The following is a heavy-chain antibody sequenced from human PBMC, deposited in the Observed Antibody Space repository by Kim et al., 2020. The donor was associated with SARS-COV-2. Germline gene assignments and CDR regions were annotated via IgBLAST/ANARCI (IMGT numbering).Heavy chain of an antibody. V-gene: IGHV3-53*04. D-gene: IGHD3-10*01. CDR2: IYSGGST. CDR3: ARDPSGGYYSYGMDV. CDR1: GFTVSSNY. J-gene: IGHJ6*02. Sequence: GGSLRLSCAASGFTVSSNYMSWVRQAPGKGLEWVSVIYSGGSTYYADSVKGRFTISRHNSKNTLYLQMNSLRAEDTAVYYCARDPSGGYYSYGMDVWGQGTTVTVSS.